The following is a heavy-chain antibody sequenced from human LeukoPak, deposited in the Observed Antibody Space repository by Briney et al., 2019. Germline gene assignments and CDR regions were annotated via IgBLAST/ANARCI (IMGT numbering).Heavy chain of an antibody. V-gene: IGHV3-30*01. Sequence: PGGSLRLSCAASGFTFSSYAMHWVRQAPGKGLEWVAVISYDGSNKYYADSVKGRFTISRNNSKNTLYLQMNSLRAEDTAVYYCARERIAARNWFDPWGQGTLVTVS. CDR3: ARERIAARNWFDP. J-gene: IGHJ5*02. CDR1: GFTFSSYA. D-gene: IGHD6-6*01. CDR2: ISYDGSNK.